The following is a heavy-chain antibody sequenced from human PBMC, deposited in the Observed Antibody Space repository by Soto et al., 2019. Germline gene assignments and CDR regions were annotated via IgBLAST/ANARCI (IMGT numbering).Heavy chain of an antibody. D-gene: IGHD2-8*01. CDR2: IIPIFGTA. J-gene: IGHJ5*02. V-gene: IGHV1-69*01. CDR3: ARSSTMGNANWFDP. Sequence: VKVSCKASGGTFSIHAIIWVRQVPGQGLEWMGGIIPIFGTANYAQKFQGRVTITADESTSTAYMELSSLRSEDTAVYYCARSSTMGNANWFDPWGQGTLVTVSS. CDR1: GGTFSIHA.